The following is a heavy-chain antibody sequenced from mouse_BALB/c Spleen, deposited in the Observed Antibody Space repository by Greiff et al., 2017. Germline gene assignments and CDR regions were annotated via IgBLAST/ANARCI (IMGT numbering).Heavy chain of an antibody. V-gene: IGHV5-6-3*01. Sequence: EVQLVESGGGLVQPGGSLKLSCAASGFTFSSYGMSWVRQTPDKRLELVATINSNGGSTYYPDSVKGRFTISRDNAKNTLYLQMSSLKSEDTAMYYCARDRFTTVVARYFDVWGAGTTVTVSS. CDR1: GFTFSSYG. CDR3: ARDRFTTVVARYFDV. D-gene: IGHD1-1*01. CDR2: INSNGGST. J-gene: IGHJ1*01.